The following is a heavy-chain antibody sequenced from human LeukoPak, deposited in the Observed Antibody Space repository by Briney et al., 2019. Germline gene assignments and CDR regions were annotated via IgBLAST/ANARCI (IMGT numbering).Heavy chain of an antibody. CDR1: GFTFSGSA. J-gene: IGHJ5*02. D-gene: IGHD6-13*01. CDR2: ISYDGSNK. CDR3: ARERYSSSWYDPGWFDP. Sequence: PGGSLRLSCAASGFTFSGSAMHWVRQAPGKGLEWVAVISYDGSNKYYADSVKGRFTISRDNSKNTLYLQMNSLRAEDTAVYYCARERYSSSWYDPGWFDPWGQGTLVTVSS. V-gene: IGHV3-30*04.